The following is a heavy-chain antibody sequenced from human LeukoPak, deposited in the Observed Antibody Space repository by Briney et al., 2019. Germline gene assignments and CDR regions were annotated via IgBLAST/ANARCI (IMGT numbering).Heavy chain of an antibody. D-gene: IGHD3-22*01. J-gene: IGHJ3*02. CDR3: ARDRVSYYYDSSGYYVDAFDI. CDR2: INPNSGDT. Sequence: SVKVSCKASGGTFSSYAISWVRQAPGQGLEWMGWINPNSGDTKYAQKFQGRVTMTRDMSTSTVYMELSSLRSEDTAVYYCARDRVSYYYDSSGYYVDAFDIWGQGTMVTVSS. CDR1: GGTFSSYA. V-gene: IGHV1-69*04.